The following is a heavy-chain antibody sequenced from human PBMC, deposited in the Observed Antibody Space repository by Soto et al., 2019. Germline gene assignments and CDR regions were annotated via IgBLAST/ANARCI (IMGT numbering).Heavy chain of an antibody. Sequence: PGGSLRLSCAASGFTFGNYGMVWVRQAPGKGLEWVSGVSGSGSSTYYTDSVKGRLTISRDNSKNTVYLQMDSLRAEDTAIYYCATYCSSSSCRSHWGQGTLVTVSS. CDR1: GFTFGNYG. D-gene: IGHD2-2*01. J-gene: IGHJ4*02. CDR3: ATYCSSSSCRSH. CDR2: VSGSGSST. V-gene: IGHV3-23*01.